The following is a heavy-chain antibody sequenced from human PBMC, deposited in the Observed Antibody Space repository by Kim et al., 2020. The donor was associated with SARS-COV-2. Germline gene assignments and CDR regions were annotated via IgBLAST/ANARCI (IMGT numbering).Heavy chain of an antibody. Sequence: SLKSRVTISVDTSKNQFSLKLSSVTDADTAVYYCARGCSKTNCLRYAFDIWGQGTMVTVSS. V-gene: IGHV4-30-2*05. D-gene: IGHD2-2*01. CDR3: ARGCSKTNCLRYAFDI. J-gene: IGHJ3*02.